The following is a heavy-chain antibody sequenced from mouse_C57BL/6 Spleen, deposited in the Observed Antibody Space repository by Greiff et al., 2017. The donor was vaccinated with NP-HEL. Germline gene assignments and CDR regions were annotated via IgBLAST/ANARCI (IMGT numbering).Heavy chain of an antibody. CDR1: GYSITSGYY. D-gene: IGHD1-1*01. Sequence: EVKLQESGPGLVKPSQSLSLTCSVTGYSITSGYYWNWIRQFPGNKLEWMGYISYDGSNNYNPSLKNRISITRDTSKNQFFLKLNSVTTEDTATYYCASLLLLWYFDVWGTGTTVTVSS. CDR2: ISYDGSN. V-gene: IGHV3-6*01. J-gene: IGHJ1*03. CDR3: ASLLLLWYFDV.